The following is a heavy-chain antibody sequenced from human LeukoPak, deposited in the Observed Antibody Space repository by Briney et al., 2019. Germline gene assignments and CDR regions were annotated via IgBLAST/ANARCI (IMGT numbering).Heavy chain of an antibody. Sequence: TGGSLRLSCAASGFTFSSYSMNWVRQAPGKGLEWVSYISNNAGTIYYADSVEGRFTISRDNAKNSLYLQMNSLRAGDTAVYYCASGIAVAPDGGYSFDYRGQGTLVTVSS. D-gene: IGHD6-19*01. CDR3: ASGIAVAPDGGYSFDY. V-gene: IGHV3-48*04. CDR2: ISNNAGTI. J-gene: IGHJ4*02. CDR1: GFTFSSYS.